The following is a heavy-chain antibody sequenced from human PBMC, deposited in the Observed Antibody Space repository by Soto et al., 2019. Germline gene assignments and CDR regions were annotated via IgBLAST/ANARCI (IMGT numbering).Heavy chain of an antibody. Sequence: SETLSLTCAVYGGSFSGYYWSWIRQPPGKGLEWIGEINHSGSTNYNPSLKIRVTISVDTSKNQFSLKLSAVTAADTAVYYCARRVDAFDILGQGTMVTVSS. V-gene: IGHV4-34*01. J-gene: IGHJ3*02. CDR1: GGSFSGYY. CDR2: INHSGST. CDR3: ARRVDAFDI.